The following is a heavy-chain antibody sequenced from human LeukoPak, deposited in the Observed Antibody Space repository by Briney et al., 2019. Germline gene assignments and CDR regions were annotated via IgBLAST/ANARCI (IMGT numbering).Heavy chain of an antibody. J-gene: IGHJ4*02. D-gene: IGHD2-2*01. Sequence: GRSLRLSCAASGFTFSSYAMHWVRQAPGKGLEWVAVILYDGSNKYYADSVKGRFTISRDNAKNSLYLQMNSLRAEDTAVYYCAREPSTLVVPADYWGQGTLVTVSS. CDR2: ILYDGSNK. CDR3: AREPSTLVVPADY. CDR1: GFTFSSYA. V-gene: IGHV3-30*04.